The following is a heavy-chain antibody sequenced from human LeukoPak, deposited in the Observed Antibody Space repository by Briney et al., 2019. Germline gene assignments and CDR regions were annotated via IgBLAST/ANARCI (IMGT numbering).Heavy chain of an antibody. CDR1: GFTFSSYA. D-gene: IGHD5-18*01. CDR3: ASHPNLYVDTAMVYFDY. V-gene: IGHV3-23*01. Sequence: GGSLRLSCAASGFTFSSYAMSWVRQAPGKGLEWVSAISGSGGSTYYADSVKGRFTISRDNSKNTLYLQMNNLRAEDTAVYYCASHPNLYVDTAMVYFDYWGQGTLVTVSS. J-gene: IGHJ4*02. CDR2: ISGSGGST.